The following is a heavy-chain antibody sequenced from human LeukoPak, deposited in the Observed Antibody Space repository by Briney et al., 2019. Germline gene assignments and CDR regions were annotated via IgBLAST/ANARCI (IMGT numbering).Heavy chain of an antibody. V-gene: IGHV3-23*01. Sequence: GGSLRLSCAASGFTFSSYAMSWVRQAPGKGLEWVSVISGSGGGTYYADSVKGRFTVSRDNSKNTLYLHMNSLRAEDTAVYYCAKDYSSGSYWGYSYYGMDVWGQGTTVAVSS. CDR3: AKDYSSGSYWGYSYYGMDV. D-gene: IGHD1-26*01. CDR1: GFTFSSYA. CDR2: ISGSGGGT. J-gene: IGHJ6*01.